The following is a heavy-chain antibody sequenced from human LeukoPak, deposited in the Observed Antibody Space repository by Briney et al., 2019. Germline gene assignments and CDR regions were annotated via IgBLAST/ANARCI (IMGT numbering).Heavy chain of an antibody. CDR1: GFTFDDYA. V-gene: IGHV3-9*01. CDR3: AKSDWFDP. J-gene: IGHJ5*02. Sequence: GGSLRLSCAASGFTFDDYAMHWVRQAPGKGLEWVSGISWNSGSIGYADSVKGRFTISRDNAKNSLYLQMNSQRAEDTALYYCAKSDWFDPWGQGTLVTVSS. CDR2: ISWNSGSI.